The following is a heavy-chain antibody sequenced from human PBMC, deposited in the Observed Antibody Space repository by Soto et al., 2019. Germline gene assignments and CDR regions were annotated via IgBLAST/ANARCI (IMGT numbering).Heavy chain of an antibody. J-gene: IGHJ6*02. Sequence: QVQLVESGGGVVQPGRSLRLSCAASGFTFSSYAMHWVRQAPGKGLEWVAVISYDGSNKYYADSVKGRFTISRDNSTNTLYQQMNRLRAEDTAVYYWARDGRVVDTGMDVWGQGTTVTVSS. D-gene: IGHD2-21*01. CDR1: GFTFSSYA. V-gene: IGHV3-30-3*01. CDR3: ARDGRVVDTGMDV. CDR2: ISYDGSNK.